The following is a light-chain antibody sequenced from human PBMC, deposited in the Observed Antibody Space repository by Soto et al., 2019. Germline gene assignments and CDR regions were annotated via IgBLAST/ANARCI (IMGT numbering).Light chain of an antibody. CDR3: KSYAGSNTDV. Sequence: QSAPTQPPSASGSPGQSVTISCTGTKSDIGVYDFVSWYQHHPGKAPRLIIYEVVQRPSGVPDRFSGSKSGNTASLTVSGLQAADEADYFCKSYAGSNTDVFGSGTKLTVL. CDR1: KSDIGVYDF. V-gene: IGLV2-8*01. J-gene: IGLJ1*01. CDR2: EVV.